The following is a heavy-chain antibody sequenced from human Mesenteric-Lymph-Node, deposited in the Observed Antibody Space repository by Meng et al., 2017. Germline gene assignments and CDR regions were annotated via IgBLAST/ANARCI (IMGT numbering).Heavy chain of an antibody. D-gene: IGHD3-22*01. Sequence: GSLRLSCVVYGGSFSGYYWSWIRQPPGKGLEWIGEINHSGSTNYNPSLKSRVTISVDTSKNQFSLKLSSVTAADTAVYYCASRYYYDSSGYYWYYFDYWGQGTLVTVSS. J-gene: IGHJ4*02. V-gene: IGHV4-34*01. CDR1: GGSFSGYY. CDR3: ASRYYYDSSGYYWYYFDY. CDR2: INHSGST.